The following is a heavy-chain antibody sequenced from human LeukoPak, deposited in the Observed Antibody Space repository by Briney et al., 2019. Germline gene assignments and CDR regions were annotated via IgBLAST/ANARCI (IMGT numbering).Heavy chain of an antibody. Sequence: ASVKVSCKASGYIFTSHGISWVRQAPGQGLEWMGWISGYNGNTNYAQKLQGRVTMTTDTSTSTAYMELRSLRPDDTAVYYCARVLVVPSGPAYYYYYGMDVWGKGTTVTVSS. CDR3: ARVLVVPSGPAYYYYYGMDV. V-gene: IGHV1-18*04. J-gene: IGHJ6*04. D-gene: IGHD2-2*01. CDR2: ISGYNGNT. CDR1: GYIFTSHG.